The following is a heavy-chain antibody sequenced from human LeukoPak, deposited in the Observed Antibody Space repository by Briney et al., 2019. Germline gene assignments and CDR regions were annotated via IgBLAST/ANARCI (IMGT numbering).Heavy chain of an antibody. CDR3: ARAQVKWGSNWFDP. D-gene: IGHD2-8*01. CDR1: GGSISSYY. J-gene: IGHJ5*02. Sequence: SETLSLTCTVSGGSISSYYWSWIRQPAGKGLEWIGRIYTSGSTNYNPSLKSRVTISVDTSKNQFSLELSSVTAADTAVYYCARAQVKWGSNWFDPWGQGTLVTVSS. CDR2: IYTSGST. V-gene: IGHV4-4*07.